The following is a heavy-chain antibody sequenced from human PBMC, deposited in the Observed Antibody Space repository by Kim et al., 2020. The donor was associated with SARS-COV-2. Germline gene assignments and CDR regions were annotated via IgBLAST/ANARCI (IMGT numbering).Heavy chain of an antibody. CDR1: GFTFSSYA. D-gene: IGHD5-18*01. V-gene: IGHV3-64D*09. J-gene: IGHJ6*02. Sequence: GGSLRLSCSASGFTFSSYAMHWVRQAPGKGLEYVSAISSNGGSTYYADSVKGRFTISRDNSKNTLYLQMSSLRAEDTAVYYCVKDMFLAGIQLWTPALGMDVWGQGTTVTVSS. CDR2: ISSNGGST. CDR3: VKDMFLAGIQLWTPALGMDV.